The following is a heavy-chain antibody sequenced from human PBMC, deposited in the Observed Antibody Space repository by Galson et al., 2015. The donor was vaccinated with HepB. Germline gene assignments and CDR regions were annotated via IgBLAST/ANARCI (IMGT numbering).Heavy chain of an antibody. CDR3: ARDPRRYCSGGSCYPYYYYGMDV. CDR1: GGTFSSYA. J-gene: IGHJ6*02. CDR2: IIPILGIA. V-gene: IGHV1-69*04. D-gene: IGHD2-15*01. Sequence: SVKVSCKASGGTFSSYAISWVRRAPGQGLEWMGRIIPILGIANYAQKFQGRVTITADKSTSTAYMELSSLRSEDTAVYYCARDPRRYCSGGSCYPYYYYGMDVWGQGTTVTVSS.